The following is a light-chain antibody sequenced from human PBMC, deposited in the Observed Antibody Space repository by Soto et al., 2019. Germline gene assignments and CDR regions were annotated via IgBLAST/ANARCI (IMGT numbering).Light chain of an antibody. CDR1: QTVSTY. CDR3: QQSYSNPIT. CDR2: GAS. Sequence: DIQMTQSPSSLSASVGDRVTITCRASQTVSTYLNWYQQKPGKAPKLLIYGASSLQSGVPSRFSGSRSGTDFTLTINSLQPEDLAIYYCQQSYSNPITFGQGTRLEIK. J-gene: IGKJ5*01. V-gene: IGKV1-39*01.